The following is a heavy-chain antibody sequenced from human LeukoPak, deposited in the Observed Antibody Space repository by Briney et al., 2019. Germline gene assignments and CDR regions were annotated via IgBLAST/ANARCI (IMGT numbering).Heavy chain of an antibody. CDR2: IYYSGST. V-gene: IGHV4-59*01. CDR3: ARYRSTSPYYFDY. Sequence: SETLSLTCAVYSGSFSGFYWSWIRQPPGKGLEWIGYIYYSGSTNYNPSLKSRVTISVDTSKNQFSLKLSSVTAADTAVYYCARYRSTSPYYFDYWGQGTLVTVSS. CDR1: SGSFSGFY. D-gene: IGHD2-2*01. J-gene: IGHJ4*02.